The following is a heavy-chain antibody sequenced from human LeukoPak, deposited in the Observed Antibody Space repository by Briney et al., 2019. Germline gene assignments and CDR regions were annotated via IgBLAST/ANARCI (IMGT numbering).Heavy chain of an antibody. CDR1: GYTLTELS. CDR2: FDPEDGET. CDR3: ATIPTGLTMVRGVIKVAY. J-gene: IGHJ4*02. D-gene: IGHD3-10*01. Sequence: ASVKVSCKVSGYTLTELSMHWVRQAPGKGLEWMGGFDPEDGETTYAQKFQGRFTMTEHTSTDTAYMELSSLRSEDTAVYYCATIPTGLTMVRGVIKVAYWGQGTLVTVSS. V-gene: IGHV1-24*01.